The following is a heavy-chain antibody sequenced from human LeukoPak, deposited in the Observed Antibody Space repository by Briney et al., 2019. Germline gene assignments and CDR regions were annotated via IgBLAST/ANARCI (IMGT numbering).Heavy chain of an antibody. V-gene: IGHV5-51*01. CDR3: AXPXXFGLTGMNAFDI. J-gene: IGHJ3*02. D-gene: IGHD7-27*01. Sequence: ESLKXXCKGSGYSFTSYWIGWVRQMPGKGLEWMGIIYPGDSDTKYSPSFQGQVTISADKSISTAYLQWSSLKASDTAMYYCAXPXXFGLTGMNAFDIWGQGTMVTVSS. CDR2: IYPGDSDT. CDR1: GYSFTSYW.